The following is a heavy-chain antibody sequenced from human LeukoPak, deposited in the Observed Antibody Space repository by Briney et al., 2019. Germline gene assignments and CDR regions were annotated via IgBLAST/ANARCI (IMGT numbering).Heavy chain of an antibody. V-gene: IGHV4-34*01. CDR3: QSRSGDY. D-gene: IGHD1-14*01. CDR1: GGSFSGYY. J-gene: IGHJ4*02. Sequence: SETLSLTCAVYGGSFSGYYWSWIRQPPGRGLEWIGEINHSGSTNYNPSLKSRVTISVDTSKNQFSLKLSSVTAADTAVYYCQSRSGDYWGQGTLVTVSS. CDR2: INHSGST.